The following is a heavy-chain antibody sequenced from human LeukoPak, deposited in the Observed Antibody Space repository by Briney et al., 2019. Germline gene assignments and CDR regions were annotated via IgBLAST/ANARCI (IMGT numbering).Heavy chain of an antibody. CDR3: AHRPPGAAGVEWSFDY. J-gene: IGHJ4*02. CDR1: GFSLTTGGVG. D-gene: IGHD6-13*01. V-gene: IGHV2-5*02. CDR2: IYWDDDK. Sequence: SGPTLVKPTQTLTLTCTFSGFSLTTGGVGVGWIRQPPVKALEWLAVIYWDDDKRYSPSLKSRLTISKDTSKNQVVLTMTNMDPVDTATYYCAHRPPGAAGVEWSFDYWGQGTLVTVSS.